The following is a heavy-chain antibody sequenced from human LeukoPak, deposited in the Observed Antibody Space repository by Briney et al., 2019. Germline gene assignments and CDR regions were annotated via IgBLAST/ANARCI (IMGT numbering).Heavy chain of an antibody. CDR3: ARDMHSSSWTPPNAFDI. V-gene: IGHV3-33*01. Sequence: GGSLRLSCAASGFTFSDYGIHWVRQAPGKGLEWVAIMWFDGTTEYSADSVKGRFTISRDNSRTVYLQMNSLRAEDTAVYYCARDMHSSSWTPPNAFDIWGQGTMVTVSS. D-gene: IGHD3-22*01. J-gene: IGHJ3*02. CDR2: MWFDGTTE. CDR1: GFTFSDYG.